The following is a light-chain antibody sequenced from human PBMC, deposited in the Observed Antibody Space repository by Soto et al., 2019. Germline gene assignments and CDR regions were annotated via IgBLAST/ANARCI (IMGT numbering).Light chain of an antibody. J-gene: IGKJ1*01. CDR2: GAS. Sequence: EIVLTQSPGTLSLSPGDRATLSCRASQSLSSNYLAWYQQKRGQAPRLLIYGASNRATDIPDRFSGSGSGTEFALTINRLEPADFSVYFCQQYDTFPRTFGQGTKVEIQ. CDR1: QSLSSNY. V-gene: IGKV3-20*01. CDR3: QQYDTFPRT.